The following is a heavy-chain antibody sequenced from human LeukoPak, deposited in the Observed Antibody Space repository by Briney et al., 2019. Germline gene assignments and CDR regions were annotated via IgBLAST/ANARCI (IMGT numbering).Heavy chain of an antibody. CDR1: GGTFSSYA. Sequence: GSSVTVSCKASGGTFSSYAISWVRQAPGQRLEWMGRIIPILGIANYAQKFQGRVTITADKSTSTAYMELSSLRSEDTAVYYCAREGTYYYDSSRRGAFDIWGQGTMVTVSS. V-gene: IGHV1-69*04. CDR3: AREGTYYYDSSRRGAFDI. J-gene: IGHJ3*02. CDR2: IIPILGIA. D-gene: IGHD3-22*01.